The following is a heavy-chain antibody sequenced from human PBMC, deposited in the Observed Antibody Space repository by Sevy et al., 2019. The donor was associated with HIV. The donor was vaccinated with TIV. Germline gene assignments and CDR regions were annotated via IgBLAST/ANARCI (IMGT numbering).Heavy chain of an antibody. J-gene: IGHJ2*01. CDR3: AKGGSWVTRPDWYFDL. V-gene: IGHV3-23*01. CDR2: ISGSGGST. Sequence: GGSLRLSCAASGFTFSSYAISWVRQAPGKGLEWVSAISGSGGSTYYADSVKGRFTISRDNSKNTLYLQMNSLRAEDTAVYYCAKGGSWVTRPDWYFDLWGRGTLVTVSS. CDR1: GFTFSSYA. D-gene: IGHD4-17*01.